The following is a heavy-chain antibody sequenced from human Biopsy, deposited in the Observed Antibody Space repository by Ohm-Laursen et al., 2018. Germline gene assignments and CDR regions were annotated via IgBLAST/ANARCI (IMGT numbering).Heavy chain of an antibody. D-gene: IGHD3-16*01. CDR3: ARAVDYYDPYYYYGLDV. CDR1: GGAFSGYY. Sequence: PGTLSLTCAVYGGAFSGYYWSWIRQPPGKGLEWIGEINHRGSTNYNPSLKSRFTISVDTSKNQFSLKLRSVTAADTAVYYCARAVDYYDPYYYYGLDVWGQGTTVTVSS. V-gene: IGHV4-34*01. J-gene: IGHJ6*02. CDR2: INHRGST.